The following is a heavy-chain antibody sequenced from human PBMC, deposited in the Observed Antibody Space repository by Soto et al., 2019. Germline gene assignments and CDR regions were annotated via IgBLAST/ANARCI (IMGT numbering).Heavy chain of an antibody. V-gene: IGHV1-2*02. D-gene: IGHD2-2*02. Sequence: ASVKVSCKASGYTFTSYYMHWVRQAPGQGLEWMGWINPNSGGTNYAQKFQGRVTMTRDTSISTAYMELSRLRSDDTAVYYCARIVVVPAAIPPYYYYYGMDVWGQGTTVTVSS. CDR3: ARIVVVPAAIPPYYYYYGMDV. CDR1: GYTFTSYY. J-gene: IGHJ6*02. CDR2: INPNSGGT.